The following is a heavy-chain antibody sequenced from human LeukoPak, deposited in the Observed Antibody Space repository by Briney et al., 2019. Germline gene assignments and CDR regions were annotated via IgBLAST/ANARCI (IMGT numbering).Heavy chain of an antibody. Sequence: SETLSLTCTVSGVSISSYYWSWIRQPAGKGLEWIGRIYTSGSTNYNPSLKSRVTMSADTSKNQFSLKLSSVTAADTAVYYCARVRSSSWYNYYYYMDVWGKGTTVTISS. CDR1: GVSISSYY. D-gene: IGHD6-13*01. V-gene: IGHV4-4*07. CDR3: ARVRSSSWYNYYYYMDV. J-gene: IGHJ6*03. CDR2: IYTSGST.